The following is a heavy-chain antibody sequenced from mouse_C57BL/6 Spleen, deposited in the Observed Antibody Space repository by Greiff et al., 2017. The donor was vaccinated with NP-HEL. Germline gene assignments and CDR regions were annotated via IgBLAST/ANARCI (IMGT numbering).Heavy chain of an antibody. CDR1: GFTFNTYA. Sequence: EVQLVESGGGLVQPKGSLKLSCAASGFTFNTYAMHWVRQAPGKGLEWVARIRSKSSNYATYYADSVKDRFTISRDDSQSMLYLQMNNLKTEDTAMYYCVRDKRESSYYAMDYWGQGTSVTVSS. V-gene: IGHV10-3*01. CDR2: IRSKSSNYAT. CDR3: VRDKRESSYYAMDY. J-gene: IGHJ4*01.